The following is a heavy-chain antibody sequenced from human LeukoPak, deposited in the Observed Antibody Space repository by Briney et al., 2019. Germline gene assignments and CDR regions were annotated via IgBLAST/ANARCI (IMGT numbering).Heavy chain of an antibody. CDR3: ARDSMVRGVIILLDY. CDR2: IIPILGIA. V-gene: IGHV1-69*04. J-gene: IGHJ4*02. CDR1: GGTFSSYA. D-gene: IGHD3-10*01. Sequence: SVKVSRKASGGTFSSYAISWVRQAPGQGLDWMGGIIPILGIANYAQKFQGRVTITADKSTSTAYMELSSLRSEDTAVYYCARDSMVRGVIILLDYWGQGTLVTVSS.